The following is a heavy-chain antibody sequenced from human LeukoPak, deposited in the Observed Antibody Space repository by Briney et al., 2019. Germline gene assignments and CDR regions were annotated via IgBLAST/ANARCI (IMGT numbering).Heavy chain of an antibody. Sequence: GGSLRLSCAASGFTFSDYYMSWIRQARGKGLEWVSYTSSSGSTIYYADSVKGRFTISRDNAKNSLYLQMNSLRAEDTAVYYCARPRRDGYNDAFDIWGQGTMVTVSS. D-gene: IGHD5-24*01. CDR3: ARPRRDGYNDAFDI. CDR1: GFTFSDYY. J-gene: IGHJ3*02. V-gene: IGHV3-11*01. CDR2: TSSSGSTI.